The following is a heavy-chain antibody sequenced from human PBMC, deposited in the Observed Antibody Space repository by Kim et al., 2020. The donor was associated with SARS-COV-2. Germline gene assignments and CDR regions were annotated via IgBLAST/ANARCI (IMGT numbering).Heavy chain of an antibody. CDR3: ARGRRDTDLYYYYGMDV. CDR1: GFTFSSYS. J-gene: IGHJ6*02. D-gene: IGHD5-18*01. CDR2: ISSSSSYI. Sequence: GGSLRLSCAASGFTFSSYSMNWVRQAPGKGLEWVSSISSSSSYIYYADSVKGRFTISRDNAKNSLYLQMNSLRAEDTAVYYCARGRRDTDLYYYYGMDVWGQGTTVTVSS. V-gene: IGHV3-21*01.